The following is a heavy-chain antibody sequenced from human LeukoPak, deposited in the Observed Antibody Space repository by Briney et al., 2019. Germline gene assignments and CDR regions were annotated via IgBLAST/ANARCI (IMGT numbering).Heavy chain of an antibody. CDR1: GFTVSSNY. V-gene: IGHV3-66*01. CDR2: IYSGGST. D-gene: IGHD3-22*01. J-gene: IGHJ4*02. CDR3: ARDTFYYDSSGYIDY. Sequence: GGSLRLSCAASGFTVSSNYMGWVRQAPGRGLEWVSVIYSGGSTYYADYVKGRFPISRDNSKNTLYLQMHSLRAEDTAVYYCARDTFYYDSSGYIDYWGQGPLVPVSS.